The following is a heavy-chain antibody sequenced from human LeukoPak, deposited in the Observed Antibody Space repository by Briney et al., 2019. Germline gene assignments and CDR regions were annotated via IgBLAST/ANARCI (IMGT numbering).Heavy chain of an antibody. J-gene: IGHJ4*02. CDR3: AKAEANWGSDYFDY. CDR1: GFTFDDYA. Sequence: PGGSLSLSCAASGFTFDDYAMHWVRQAPGKGLEWVSLISGDGGSTYYADSVKGRFTISRDNSKNSLYLQMNSLRTEDTALYYCAKAEANWGSDYFDYWGQGTLVTVSS. V-gene: IGHV3-43*02. CDR2: ISGDGGST. D-gene: IGHD7-27*01.